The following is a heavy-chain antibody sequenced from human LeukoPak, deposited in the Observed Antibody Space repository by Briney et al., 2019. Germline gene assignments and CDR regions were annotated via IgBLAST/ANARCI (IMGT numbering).Heavy chain of an antibody. D-gene: IGHD1-1*01. Sequence: GGSLRLSCAASGFSFSTYSRNWVREAPGKGLEWVSYIVGSSSTIYYADSVKGRFTISRDNAKNSLYLQMDSLRAEDTAVYYCATDSPETAAFDYWGQGTLVTVSS. V-gene: IGHV3-48*04. CDR1: GFSFSTYS. CDR2: IVGSSSTI. CDR3: ATDSPETAAFDY. J-gene: IGHJ4*02.